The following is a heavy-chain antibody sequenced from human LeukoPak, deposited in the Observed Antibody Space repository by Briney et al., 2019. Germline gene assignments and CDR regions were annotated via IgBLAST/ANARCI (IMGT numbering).Heavy chain of an antibody. V-gene: IGHV3-30-3*01. J-gene: IGHJ4*02. Sequence: GGSLRLSCAASGFTFSTYAMHWVRQAPGKGLEWVAFISYDGTNKYCADSVKGRFTISRDNSKNTLYLQMNSLRAEDTALYYCAREILTGYAFDIWGEGTLVTVSS. CDR2: ISYDGTNK. D-gene: IGHD7-27*01. CDR3: AREILTGYAFDI. CDR1: GFTFSTYA.